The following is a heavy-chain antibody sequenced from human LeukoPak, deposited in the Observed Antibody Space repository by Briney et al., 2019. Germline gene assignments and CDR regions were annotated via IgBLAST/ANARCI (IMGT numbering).Heavy chain of an antibody. CDR2: INPNSGGT. J-gene: IGHJ4*02. CDR1: GYTFTGYY. CDR3: ARDRVDTMMIGGSVY. V-gene: IGHV1-2*02. Sequence: ASVTVSFKASGYTFTGYYMHWVRQAPGQGLEGMGWINPNSGGTNYAQKFQGRVTMTRDTSISTAYMELSRLRSDDTAVYYCARDRVDTMMIGGSVYWGQGTLVTVSS. D-gene: IGHD3-22*01.